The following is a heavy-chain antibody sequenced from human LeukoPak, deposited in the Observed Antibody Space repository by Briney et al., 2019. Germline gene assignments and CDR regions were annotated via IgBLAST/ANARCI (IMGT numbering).Heavy chain of an antibody. CDR1: GFTFSNYA. CDR3: AKDLEALLRYFD. Sequence: PGGSLRLSCVASGFTFSNYAMSWVRQPPGKGLEWVSSLSSTGYNTYYADSVKGRFTISRDNSKNTLYLQMNSLRAEDTAVYYCAKDLEALLRYFDWGQGTLVTVSS. CDR2: LSSTGYNT. V-gene: IGHV3-23*01. J-gene: IGHJ4*02. D-gene: IGHD3-9*01.